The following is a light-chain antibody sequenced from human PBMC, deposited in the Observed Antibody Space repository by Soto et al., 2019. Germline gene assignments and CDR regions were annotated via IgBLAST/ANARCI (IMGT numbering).Light chain of an antibody. CDR2: EVS. V-gene: IGLV2-14*01. Sequence: QSVLTQPASVSLSPGQSITISCTGTSSNVGGYHYVSWYQQHPGKAPKLMIYEVSNRPSGVSNRFSGSKSGNTASLTISGLQPEDETDYYCSSYTSSNTLVFGTGTKVTVL. CDR1: SSNVGGYHY. CDR3: SSYTSSNTLV. J-gene: IGLJ1*01.